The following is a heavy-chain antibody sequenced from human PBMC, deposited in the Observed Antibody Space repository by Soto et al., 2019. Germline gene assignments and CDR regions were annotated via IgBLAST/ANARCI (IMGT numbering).Heavy chain of an antibody. CDR3: AQPNLHSSSTSCYDY. CDR1: GFTFSSYA. CDR2: ISGSGGNT. D-gene: IGHD2-2*01. Sequence: GGSLRLSCAASGFTFSSYAMSWVRQAPGQGLEWVSVISGSGGNTYYADSVKGRFTISSDNSKNTLYLQTNSLSVEDTAVYYCAQPNLHSSSTSCYDYWGQGALVTVSS. J-gene: IGHJ4*02. V-gene: IGHV3-23*01.